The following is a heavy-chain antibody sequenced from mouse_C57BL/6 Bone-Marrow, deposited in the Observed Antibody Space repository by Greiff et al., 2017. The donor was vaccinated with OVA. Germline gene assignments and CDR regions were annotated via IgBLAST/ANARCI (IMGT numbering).Heavy chain of an antibody. CDR1: GYAFSSAW. J-gene: IGHJ3*01. Sequence: QVQLQQSGPELVKPGASVKISCKASGYAFSSAWMNWVKPRPGKGLEWIGRIYPGDGDTNYNGKFKGKATLTADKSSSTAYMQLSSLTSEDSAVYFCARRGTTVVATDWFAYWGQGTLVTVSA. V-gene: IGHV1-82*01. CDR2: IYPGDGDT. CDR3: ARRGTTVVATDWFAY. D-gene: IGHD1-1*01.